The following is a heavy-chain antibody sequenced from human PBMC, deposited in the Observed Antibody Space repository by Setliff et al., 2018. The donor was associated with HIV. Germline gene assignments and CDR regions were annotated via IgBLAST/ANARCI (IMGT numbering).Heavy chain of an antibody. V-gene: IGHV4-39*01. CDR3: ARIVRWELVATSTFFYYYMDV. CDR2: IYYTGST. CDR1: GASISSSSHH. Sequence: SETLSLTCTVSGASISSSSHHWAWIRQPPGKGLEYIGNIYYTGSTHHNPSLESRVATSVDTSTNQFSLKLSSVTAADTAVYYCARIVRWELVATSTFFYYYMDVWGKGTKVTV. D-gene: IGHD1-26*01. J-gene: IGHJ6*03.